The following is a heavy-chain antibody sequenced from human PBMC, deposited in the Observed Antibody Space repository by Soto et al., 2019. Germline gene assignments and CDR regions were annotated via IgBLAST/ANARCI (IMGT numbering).Heavy chain of an antibody. V-gene: IGHV4-30-4*01. J-gene: IGHJ6*02. CDR3: ARALIQLWPHYYYGMDV. CDR2: IYYSGTT. D-gene: IGHD5-18*01. Sequence: NPSETLSLTCTVSGGSISSGDYYWSWIRQPPGKGLEWIGYIYYSGTTYYNPSLKSRVTISVDTSKNQFSLKLSSVTAADTAVNYCARALIQLWPHYYYGMDVWDQGTTVTVSS. CDR1: GGSISSGDYY.